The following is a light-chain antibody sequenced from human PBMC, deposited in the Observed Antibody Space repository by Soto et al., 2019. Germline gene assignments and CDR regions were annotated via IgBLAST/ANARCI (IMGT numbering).Light chain of an antibody. J-gene: IGKJ1*01. CDR3: QQSYNSPWT. V-gene: IGKV1-39*01. CDR2: AAS. CDR1: QSISTY. Sequence: DIQMTQSPSSLSASLRDRVTITCRASQSISTYLNWYQQKPGKVPKLLIYAASTLQSGVPSRFRGSGSGTDFTLTISSLQPEDFATYYCQQSYNSPWTFAQGTKVEIK.